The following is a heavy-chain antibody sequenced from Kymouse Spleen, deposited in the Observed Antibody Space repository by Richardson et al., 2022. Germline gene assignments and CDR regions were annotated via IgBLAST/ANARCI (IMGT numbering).Heavy chain of an antibody. CDR1: GFTFDDYA. V-gene: IGHV3-9*01. Sequence: EVQLVESGGGLVQPGRSLRLSCAASGFTFDDYAMHWVRQAPGKGLEWVSGISWNSGSIGYADSVKGRFTISRDNAKNSLYLQMNSLRAEDTALYYCAKDKGYDILTGYYTDYYGMDVWGQGTTVTVSS. J-gene: IGHJ6*02. D-gene: IGHD3-9*01. CDR2: ISWNSGSI. CDR3: AKDKGYDILTGYYTDYYGMDV.